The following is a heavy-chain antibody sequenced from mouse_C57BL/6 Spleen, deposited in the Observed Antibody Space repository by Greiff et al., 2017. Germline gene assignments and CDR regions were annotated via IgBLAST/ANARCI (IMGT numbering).Heavy chain of an antibody. CDR3: ARYSSGYYFDY. CDR2: IDPSDSYT. V-gene: IGHV1-50*01. D-gene: IGHD3-2*02. CDR1: GYTFTSYW. J-gene: IGHJ2*01. Sequence: QVQLQQSGAELVKPGASVKLSCKASGYTFTSYWMQWVKQRPGQGLEWIGEIDPSDSYTNYNHKFKGKATLTVDTSSSTAYMQLSSLTSEDSAVYYCARYSSGYYFDYWGQGTTLTVSS.